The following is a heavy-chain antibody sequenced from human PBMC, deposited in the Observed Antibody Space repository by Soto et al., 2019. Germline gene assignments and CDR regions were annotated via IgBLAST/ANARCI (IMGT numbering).Heavy chain of an antibody. CDR1: GGSFSGYY. J-gene: IGHJ4*02. V-gene: IGHV4-34*01. Sequence: QVQLQQWGAGLLKPSETLSLTCAVYGGSFSGYYWSWIRQPPGKGLEWIGEINHSGSTNYNPSLKCRVTISVDPSKNQFSLKLSSVTAADTAVYYCARGRVRRDYWGQGTLVTVSS. CDR3: ARGRVRRDY. CDR2: INHSGST.